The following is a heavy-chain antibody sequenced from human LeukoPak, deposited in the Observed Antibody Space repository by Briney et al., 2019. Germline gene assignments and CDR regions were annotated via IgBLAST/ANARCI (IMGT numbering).Heavy chain of an antibody. CDR3: AKSGSYSMGFDY. V-gene: IGHV1-69*04. D-gene: IGHD1-26*01. Sequence: GASVKVSCKASGGTFSSYAISWVRQAPRQGLEWMGRIIPILGIANYAQKFQGRVTITADKSTSTAYMELSSLRSEDKAVYYCAKSGSYSMGFDYWGQGTLVAVSS. J-gene: IGHJ4*02. CDR1: GGTFSSYA. CDR2: IIPILGIA.